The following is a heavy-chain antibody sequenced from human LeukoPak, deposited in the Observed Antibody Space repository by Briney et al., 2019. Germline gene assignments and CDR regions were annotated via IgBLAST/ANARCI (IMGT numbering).Heavy chain of an antibody. J-gene: IGHJ4*02. D-gene: IGHD2-15*01. V-gene: IGHV4-59*08. Sequence: PSETRSLTCTVSGGSINFYYWTWIRQPPGKGLEWIGYIYYSGSTNYNPSLKSRVIISVDTSKNQFSLKLTSVTAADTAVYYCARHAPARSFDYWGQGALVTVSS. CDR1: GGSINFYY. CDR2: IYYSGST. CDR3: ARHAPARSFDY.